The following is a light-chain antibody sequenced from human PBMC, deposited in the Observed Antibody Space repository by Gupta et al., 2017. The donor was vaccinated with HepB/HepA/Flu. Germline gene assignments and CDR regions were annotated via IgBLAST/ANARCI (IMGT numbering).Light chain of an antibody. CDR3: SSHAGSNNLSVV. J-gene: IGLJ2*01. V-gene: IGLV2-8*01. CDR1: SSAVGGYNY. CDR2: EFS. Sequence: QSALTQPPSASGSPGQSGTISCTGTSSAVGGYNYVSWYQQHPGKATKLMIYEFSKRSSGVPDRFSGSKSGNTASMTVSGLQAEDEADYYCSSHAGSNNLSVVFGGGTKLTVL.